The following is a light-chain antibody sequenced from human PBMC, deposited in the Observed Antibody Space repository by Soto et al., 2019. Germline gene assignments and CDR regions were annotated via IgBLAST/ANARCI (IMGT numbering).Light chain of an antibody. J-gene: IGKJ2*01. Sequence: EVVMTQSPATLSVSPGERATLSCRASQSVGSNLAWYQQKPGQAPRLLIYGASTRATGIPARFSGSGSGTEFTLTISSLQSEDFAVYCCQQYSKLPPFTFGQGTKLEIK. CDR2: GAS. V-gene: IGKV3-15*01. CDR1: QSVGSN. CDR3: QQYSKLPPFT.